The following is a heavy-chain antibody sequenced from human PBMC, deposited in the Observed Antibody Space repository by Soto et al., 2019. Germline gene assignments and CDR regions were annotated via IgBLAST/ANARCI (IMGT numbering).Heavy chain of an antibody. V-gene: IGHV4-59*01. CDR1: GGSISSYY. J-gene: IGHJ6*02. CDR2: IYYSGST. D-gene: IGHD4-17*01. CDR3: ARAMTTVTSDYYYYYGMDV. Sequence: SETLSLTFTVSGGSISSYYWSWIRQPPGKGLEWIGYIYYSGSTNYNPSLTSRVTISVDTSKNQFSLKLSSVTAADTAVYYCARAMTTVTSDYYYYYGMDVWRQGTTVTVTS.